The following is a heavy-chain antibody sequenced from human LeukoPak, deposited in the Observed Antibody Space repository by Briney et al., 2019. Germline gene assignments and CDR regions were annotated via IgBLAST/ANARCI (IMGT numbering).Heavy chain of an antibody. CDR3: ARDRKWFGEPTDYYYGMDV. D-gene: IGHD3-10*01. Sequence: GASVKVSCKASGYTFTSYGISWVRQAPGQGLEWMGWISAYNGNTNCAQKLQGRVSMTTDTSTSTAYMELRSLRSDDTAVYYCARDRKWFGEPTDYYYGMDVRGQGTTVTVSS. CDR2: ISAYNGNT. V-gene: IGHV1-18*01. J-gene: IGHJ6*02. CDR1: GYTFTSYG.